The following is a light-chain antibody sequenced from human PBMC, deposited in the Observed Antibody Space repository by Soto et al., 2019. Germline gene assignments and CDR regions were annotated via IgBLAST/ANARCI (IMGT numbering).Light chain of an antibody. CDR2: GAS. Sequence: EIVMTQSPATLSVSPGERATLSCRASQSVSSNLAWYQQKPGQAPRLLIYGASTRATGIPDRFSGSGSGTEFTLTISSLQSEDFAVYYCQKYSNWPPWTFGPGTKVDIK. CDR3: QKYSNWPPWT. CDR1: QSVSSN. V-gene: IGKV3-15*01. J-gene: IGKJ1*01.